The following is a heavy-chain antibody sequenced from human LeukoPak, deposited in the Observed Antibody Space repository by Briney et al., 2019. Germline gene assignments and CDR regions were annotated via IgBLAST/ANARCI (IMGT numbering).Heavy chain of an antibody. Sequence: SETLSLTCTVSGGSVSSDSYHWTWIRQPPGKGLEWVGYIYSSGSTNYNPSLKSRATISVDTSKNQFSLKLSSVTAADTAVYYCARTRRSITMVRGVIKGYYFDYWGQGTLVTVSS. V-gene: IGHV4-61*01. D-gene: IGHD3-10*01. CDR2: IYSSGST. J-gene: IGHJ4*02. CDR3: ARTRRSITMVRGVIKGYYFDY. CDR1: GGSVSSDSYH.